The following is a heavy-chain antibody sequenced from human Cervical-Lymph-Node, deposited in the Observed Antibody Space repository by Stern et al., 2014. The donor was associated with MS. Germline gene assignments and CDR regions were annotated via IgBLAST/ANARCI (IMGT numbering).Heavy chain of an antibody. V-gene: IGHV3-30*18. CDR1: GFTFSSYG. Sequence: QVQLGQSGGGVVQPGRSLRLSCAASGFTFSSYGMHWVRQAPGKGLEWVAVISYDGSNKYYADSVKGRFTISRDNSKNTLYLQMNSLRAEDTAVYYCAKDLKWLGGNYYYYGMDVWGQGTTVTVSS. D-gene: IGHD6-19*01. J-gene: IGHJ6*02. CDR2: ISYDGSNK. CDR3: AKDLKWLGGNYYYYGMDV.